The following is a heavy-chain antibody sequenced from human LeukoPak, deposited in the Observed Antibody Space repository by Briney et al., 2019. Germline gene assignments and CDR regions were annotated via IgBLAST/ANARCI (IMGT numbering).Heavy chain of an antibody. D-gene: IGHD6-19*01. Sequence: SETLSLTCTVSGDSISSYYWNWIRQPPGEGLEWIGYIYYSESTNYNPSLKSRVTISVDTSKNQFSLNLRSVTAADTAVYYCARAGSGWSFDYWGQGTLVTVSS. J-gene: IGHJ4*02. CDR2: IYYSEST. CDR3: ARAGSGWSFDY. V-gene: IGHV4-59*01. CDR1: GDSISSYY.